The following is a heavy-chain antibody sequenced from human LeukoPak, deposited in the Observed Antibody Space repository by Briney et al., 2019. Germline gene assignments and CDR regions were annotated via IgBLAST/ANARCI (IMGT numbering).Heavy chain of an antibody. J-gene: IGHJ6*02. CDR2: IKSKTDGGTT. Sequence: GGSLRLSCAASGFTFSNAWMSWVRQAPGKGLEWVGRIKSKTDGGTTDYAAPVKGRITISRDDSKNTLYLQMNSLKTEDTAVYYCTTAFDSSGYPSPYYYYGMDVWGQGTTVTVSS. CDR1: GFTFSNAW. CDR3: TTAFDSSGYPSPYYYYGMDV. D-gene: IGHD6-19*01. V-gene: IGHV3-15*01.